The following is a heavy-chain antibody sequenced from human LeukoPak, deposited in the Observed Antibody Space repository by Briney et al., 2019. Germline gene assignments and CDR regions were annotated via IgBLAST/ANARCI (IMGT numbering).Heavy chain of an antibody. D-gene: IGHD1-26*01. CDR3: ASAQWEPHYYYYYMDV. V-gene: IGHV4-59*01. CDR1: GGSISSYY. CDR2: IYYSGST. J-gene: IGHJ6*03. Sequence: SETLSLTCTVSGGSISSYYWSWIRQPPGKGLEWIGYIYYSGSTNYNPSLKSRVTISVDTSKNQFSLKLSSVTAAGTAVYYCASAQWEPHYYYYYMDVWGKGTTVTVSS.